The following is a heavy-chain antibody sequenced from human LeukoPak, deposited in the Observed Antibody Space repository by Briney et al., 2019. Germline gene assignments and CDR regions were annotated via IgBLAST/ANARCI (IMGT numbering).Heavy chain of an antibody. D-gene: IGHD6-6*01. V-gene: IGHV4-59*11. CDR1: GGSISSHY. Sequence: SETLSLTCTVSGGSISSHYWSWIRQPPGKGLKWIGYIYSSGSTNYNPSLKSRVTISVDTSKNQFSLRLSSVTAADTAVYYCARTYGSSSWDYYYYYYMDVWGKGTTVTVSS. CDR2: IYSSGST. CDR3: ARTYGSSSWDYYYYYYMDV. J-gene: IGHJ6*03.